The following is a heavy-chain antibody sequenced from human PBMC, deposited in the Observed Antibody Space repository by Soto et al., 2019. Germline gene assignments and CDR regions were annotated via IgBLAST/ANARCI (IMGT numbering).Heavy chain of an antibody. V-gene: IGHV3-21*01. Sequence: PGGSLRLSCAASGFTFSSYSMNWVRQAPGKGLEWVSSISSSSSYIYYADSVKGRFTISRDNAKNSLYLQMHSLRAEDTAVYYCAGVAGSGIYYPRHYMDVWGKGTTVTVSS. J-gene: IGHJ6*03. CDR1: GFTFSSYS. D-gene: IGHD3-10*01. CDR3: AGVAGSGIYYPRHYMDV. CDR2: ISSSSSYI.